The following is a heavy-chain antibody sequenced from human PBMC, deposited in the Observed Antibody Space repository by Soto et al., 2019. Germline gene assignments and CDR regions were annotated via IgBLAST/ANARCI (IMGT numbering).Heavy chain of an antibody. CDR2: IYYSGST. CDR1: GGSISSYY. J-gene: IGHJ3*02. V-gene: IGHV4-59*08. CDR3: ARRYGSCFDI. D-gene: IGHD3-10*01. Sequence: QVQLQESGPGLVKPSETLSLTCTVSGGSISSYYWSWIRQPPGKGLEWIGYIYYSGSTNYNPSLESGVTISVDTSKNQSSLTLSFVPAADAAVYYCARRYGSCFDIWGQGTMVTVSS.